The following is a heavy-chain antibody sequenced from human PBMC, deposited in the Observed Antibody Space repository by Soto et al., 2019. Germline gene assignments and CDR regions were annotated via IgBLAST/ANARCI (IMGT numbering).Heavy chain of an antibody. J-gene: IGHJ4*02. Sequence: ASVKVSCKASGYTFSNFAINWVRQAPGQGLEWMGRISGYNGNTKCAQKFQDRVTMTTDTSTTTAYMDLRILGSDDTAVYYCARAPMNGDIEYWGQGTLVTVSS. V-gene: IGHV1-18*01. D-gene: IGHD4-17*01. CDR3: ARAPMNGDIEY. CDR1: GYTFSNFA. CDR2: ISGYNGNT.